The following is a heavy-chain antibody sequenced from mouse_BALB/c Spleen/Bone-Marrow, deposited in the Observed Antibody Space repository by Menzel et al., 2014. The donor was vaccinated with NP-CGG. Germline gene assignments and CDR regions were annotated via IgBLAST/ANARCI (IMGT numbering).Heavy chain of an antibody. V-gene: IGHV5-6-5*01. D-gene: IGHD2-10*02. CDR3: AREEYGQKVYAMDY. J-gene: IGHJ4*01. Sequence: EVQGVESGGGLVKPGVSLKLSCAASGFTFSSYAMSWVRQTPEKRLEWVASISSGGSTYYPDSVKGRFTISRDNARNILYLQMSSLRSEDTAMYYCAREEYGQKVYAMDYWGQGTSVTVSS. CDR1: GFTFSSYA. CDR2: ISSGGST.